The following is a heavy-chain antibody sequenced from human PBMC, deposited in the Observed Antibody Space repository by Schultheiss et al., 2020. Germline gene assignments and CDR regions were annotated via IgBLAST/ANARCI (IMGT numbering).Heavy chain of an antibody. CDR3: AKATHRNYDFWSGPSIDY. CDR1: GFTFSSYV. V-gene: IGHV3-23*01. Sequence: GGSLRLSCAASGFTFSSYVMNWVRQAPGKGLEWVSAISGSGGSTYYADSVKGRFTISRDNSKNTLYLQMNSLRAEDTAVYYCAKATHRNYDFWSGPSIDYWGQGTLVTVSS. CDR2: ISGSGGST. D-gene: IGHD3-3*01. J-gene: IGHJ4*02.